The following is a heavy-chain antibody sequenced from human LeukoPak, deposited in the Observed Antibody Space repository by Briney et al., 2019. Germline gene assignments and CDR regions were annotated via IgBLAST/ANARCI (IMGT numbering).Heavy chain of an antibody. J-gene: IGHJ4*02. CDR3: ARDPYYYDSSGYYYPHYFDY. D-gene: IGHD3-22*01. CDR1: GGTFSSYT. CDR2: IIPILGIA. V-gene: IGHV1-69*04. Sequence: ASVKVSCKASGGTFSSYTISWVRHAPGQGLEWMGRIIPILGIANYAQKFQGRVTITADKSTSTAYMELSSLRSEDTAVYYCARDPYYYDSSGYYYPHYFDYWGQGTLVTVSS.